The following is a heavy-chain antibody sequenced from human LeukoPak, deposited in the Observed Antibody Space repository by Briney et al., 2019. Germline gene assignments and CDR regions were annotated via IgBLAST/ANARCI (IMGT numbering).Heavy chain of an antibody. Sequence: ASVKVSCKASGYTFTSYDINWVRQATGQGLEWMGWMNPNSGNTGYAQKLQGRVTMTTDTSTSTAYMELRSLRSDDTAVYYCAREEELPGDYWGQGTLVTVSS. V-gene: IGHV1-8*01. CDR1: GYTFTSYD. CDR3: AREEELPGDY. CDR2: MNPNSGNT. J-gene: IGHJ4*02. D-gene: IGHD3-10*01.